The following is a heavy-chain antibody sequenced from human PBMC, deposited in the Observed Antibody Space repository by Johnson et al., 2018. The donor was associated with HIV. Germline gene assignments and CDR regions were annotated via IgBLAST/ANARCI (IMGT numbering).Heavy chain of an antibody. CDR2: IYSDGST. CDR3: AKWRSSSWYSYAFDI. Sequence: VQLVESGGGVVKPGGSLRLSCAASGFTFSDYYMSWVRQAPGKGLEWVSVIYSDGSTYHADSVKGRFTISRDNSKNTLYLQMNSLRAEDTAVYYCAKWRSSSWYSYAFDIWGQGTMVTVSS. V-gene: IGHV3-66*01. D-gene: IGHD6-13*01. CDR1: GFTFSDYY. J-gene: IGHJ3*02.